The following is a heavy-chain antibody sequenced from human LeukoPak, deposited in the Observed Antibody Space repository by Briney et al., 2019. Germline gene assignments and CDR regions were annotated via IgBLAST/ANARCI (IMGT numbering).Heavy chain of an antibody. CDR1: GYIFTNFG. D-gene: IGHD2-15*01. Sequence: ASVKVSCKTSGYIFTNFGISWVRQAPGQGLEWMGWISAYNGNRNYAQKLQGRVTMTTDTSTSTAYMELRSLRPDDTAVYYCARDPTAYCSGGSCYSGALDYWGQGTLVIVSS. CDR2: ISAYNGNR. V-gene: IGHV1-18*01. CDR3: ARDPTAYCSGGSCYSGALDY. J-gene: IGHJ4*02.